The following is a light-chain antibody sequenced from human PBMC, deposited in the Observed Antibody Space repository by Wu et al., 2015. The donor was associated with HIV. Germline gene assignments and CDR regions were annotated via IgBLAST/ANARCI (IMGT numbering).Light chain of an antibody. CDR3: QQYYSTPYS. Sequence: QMTQSPSSLSASVGDRVTITCRASQGIRNSLAWYQQKPGKAPNFLLYGASRMESGVPSRFSGSGSGTDYTLTISSLQPEDFATYYCQQYYSTPYSFGQGTKLEIK. CDR1: QGIRNS. CDR2: GAS. V-gene: IGKV1-NL1*01. J-gene: IGKJ2*03.